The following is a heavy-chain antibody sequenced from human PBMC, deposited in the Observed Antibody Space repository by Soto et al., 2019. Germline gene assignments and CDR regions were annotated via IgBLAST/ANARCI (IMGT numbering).Heavy chain of an antibody. Sequence: QVQLVESGGGLVKPGGTLRLSCKVSGFSFSDYYLPWIRQAPGKGLECLSYIGSPTTTIYYADSVKGRFTISSDNAKNSLYLQMDSLRAEDSAVYFCARVRESYCSEVCPGANDYWGQGILVTVSS. D-gene: IGHD2-15*01. V-gene: IGHV3-11*01. CDR2: IGSPTTTI. CDR3: ARVRESYCSEVCPGANDY. CDR1: GFSFSDYY. J-gene: IGHJ4*02.